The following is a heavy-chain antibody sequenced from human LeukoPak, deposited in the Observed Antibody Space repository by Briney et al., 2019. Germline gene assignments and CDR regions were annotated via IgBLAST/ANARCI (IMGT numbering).Heavy chain of an antibody. CDR3: ARALAGADSFDY. CDR2: INPNSGGT. CDR1: GYTFTGYY. J-gene: IGHJ4*02. Sequence: ASVKVSCKASGYTFTGYYMHWVRQAPGQGLEWMGRINPNSGGTNYAQKFQGRGTMTRDTSISTAYMEMSRLRPDDTAVYYCARALAGADSFDYWGQGTLVTVSS. V-gene: IGHV1-2*06. D-gene: IGHD6-19*01.